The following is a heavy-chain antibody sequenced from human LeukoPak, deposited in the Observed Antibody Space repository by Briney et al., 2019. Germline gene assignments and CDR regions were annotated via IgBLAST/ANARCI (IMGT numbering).Heavy chain of an antibody. Sequence: GGSLRLSCAASGFTVSGNHMSWVRQAPGKGLEWVSVIYSGGTTYYADSVKGRFTISRDNSKSTLYLQMNSLRAEDTAVYYCATLGPTEYFVYWGQGTLVTVSS. V-gene: IGHV3-53*01. CDR2: IYSGGTT. CDR3: ATLGPTEYFVY. D-gene: IGHD4-11*01. J-gene: IGHJ4*02. CDR1: GFTVSGNH.